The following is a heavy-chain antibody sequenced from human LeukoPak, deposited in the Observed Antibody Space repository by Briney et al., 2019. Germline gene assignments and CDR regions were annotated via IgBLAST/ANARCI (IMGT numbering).Heavy chain of an antibody. J-gene: IGHJ4*02. CDR1: GFTFSSYA. Sequence: GGSLRLSCAASGFTFSSYAMSWVRQAPGKGLEWVSAISGSGGGTYYADSVKGRFTISRDNSKNTLYLQMNSLRAEDTAVYYCAIPRGATRPPFDYWGQGTLVTVSS. V-gene: IGHV3-23*01. CDR3: AIPRGATRPPFDY. CDR2: ISGSGGGT. D-gene: IGHD1-26*01.